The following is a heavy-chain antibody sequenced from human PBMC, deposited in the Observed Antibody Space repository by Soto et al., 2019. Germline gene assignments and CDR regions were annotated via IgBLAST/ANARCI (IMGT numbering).Heavy chain of an antibody. Sequence: PSETLSLTCTVSGGSISSSSYYWGWIRQPPGKGLEWIGSIYYSGSTYYNPSLKSRVTISVDTSKNQFSLKLSSVTAADTAVYYCASSSALFRLDLAAPPNWFDPWGQGTLVTVSS. CDR2: IYYSGST. CDR1: GGSISSSSYY. D-gene: IGHD2-15*01. CDR3: ASSSALFRLDLAAPPNWFDP. V-gene: IGHV4-39*01. J-gene: IGHJ5*02.